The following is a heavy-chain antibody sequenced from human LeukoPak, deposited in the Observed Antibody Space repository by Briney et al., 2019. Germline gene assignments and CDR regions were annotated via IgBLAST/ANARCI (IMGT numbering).Heavy chain of an antibody. CDR2: INSDGSTT. D-gene: IGHD5-24*01. V-gene: IGHV3-74*01. J-gene: IGHJ4*02. Sequence: GGSLRLSCAASGFTFSYYWMHWVRQAPGKGLVSVSRINSDGSTTSYADSVKGRLTISRDNAKNTLYLQMNSLTSDDTAVYYCARNRYGYNFGYWAQGTLVTVSS. CDR1: GFTFSYYW. CDR3: ARNRYGYNFGY.